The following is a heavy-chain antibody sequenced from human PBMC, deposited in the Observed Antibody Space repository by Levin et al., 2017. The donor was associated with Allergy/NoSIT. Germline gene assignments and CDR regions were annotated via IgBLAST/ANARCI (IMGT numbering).Heavy chain of an antibody. V-gene: IGHV4-34*01. D-gene: IGHD2-8*02. CDR2: INHSGST. CDR3: ARGRVYVGGYCTGGVCYRGYNWFDP. CDR1: GGSFSGYY. Sequence: PSETLSLTCAVYGGSFSGYYWSWIRQPPGKGLEWIGEINHSGSTNYNPSLKSRVTISVDTSKNQFSLKLSSVTAADTAVYYCARGRVYVGGYCTGGVCYRGYNWFDPWGQGTLVTVSS. J-gene: IGHJ5*02.